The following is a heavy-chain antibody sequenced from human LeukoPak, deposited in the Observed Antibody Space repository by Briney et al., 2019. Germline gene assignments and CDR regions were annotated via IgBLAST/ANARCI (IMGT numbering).Heavy chain of an antibody. V-gene: IGHV3-74*01. CDR2: INSDGSTT. CDR1: GSTFSSYW. D-gene: IGHD3-22*01. Sequence: PGGSLRLSCAASGSTFSSYWMHWVRQAPGKGLVWVSRINSDGSTTSYADSVKGRFTISRDNAKNTLYLQMNSLRAEDTAVYYCAREGNPLNYDSSGYAAWGQGTLVAVSS. J-gene: IGHJ5*02. CDR3: AREGNPLNYDSSGYAA.